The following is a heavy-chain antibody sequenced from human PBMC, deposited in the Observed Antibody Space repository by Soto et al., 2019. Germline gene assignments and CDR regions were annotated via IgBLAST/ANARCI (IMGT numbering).Heavy chain of an antibody. D-gene: IGHD3-10*01. V-gene: IGHV3-33*01. CDR2: IWYDGSNK. CDR1: GFTFSSYG. Sequence: GGSLRLSCAASGFTFSSYGMHWVRQAPGKGLEWVAVIWYDGSNKYYADSVKGRFTISRDNSKNTLYLQMNSLRAEDTAVYYCARSSLTPYGMDVWGQGTTVTVS. J-gene: IGHJ6*02. CDR3: ARSSLTPYGMDV.